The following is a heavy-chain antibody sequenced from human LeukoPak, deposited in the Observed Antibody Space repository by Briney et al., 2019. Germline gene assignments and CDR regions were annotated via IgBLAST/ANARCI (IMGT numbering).Heavy chain of an antibody. J-gene: IGHJ3*02. CDR3: AKDQRSGEYDYGWGPFDI. V-gene: IGHV3-23*01. CDR2: ISASAGSA. CDR1: GFTFSNYA. D-gene: IGHD3-10*01. Sequence: GGSLRLSCEVSGFTFSNYAMNWVRQAPGKWLEWVSSISASAGSAVYGDSVEGRFTISRVNAENTLYLQMNSLRADDTAIYYCAKDQRSGEYDYGWGPFDIWGQGTMVTVSS.